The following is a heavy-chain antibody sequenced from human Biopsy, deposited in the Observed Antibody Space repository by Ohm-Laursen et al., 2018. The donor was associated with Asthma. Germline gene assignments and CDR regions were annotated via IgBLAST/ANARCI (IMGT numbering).Heavy chain of an antibody. J-gene: IGHJ4*02. D-gene: IGHD6-13*01. CDR2: VSWNSGSI. Sequence: SLRLYCSASGFTFDDYAMHWVRQAPGKGLEWVSGVSWNSGSIDYADSVKGRFTISRDNAKNSLYLQMNSLRGADTALYYCVKDIRLQLWGFDSWGQGTLVTVSS. CDR1: GFTFDDYA. V-gene: IGHV3-9*01. CDR3: VKDIRLQLWGFDS.